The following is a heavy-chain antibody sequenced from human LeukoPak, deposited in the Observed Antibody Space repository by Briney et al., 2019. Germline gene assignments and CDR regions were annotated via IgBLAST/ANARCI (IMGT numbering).Heavy chain of an antibody. V-gene: IGHV3-21*01. CDR1: GFTFGTYS. CDR3: ACETTRGYSYGSPTDGFDL. J-gene: IGHJ3*01. D-gene: IGHD5-18*01. CDR2: VSSSSSYI. Sequence: GGSLRLSCAASGFTFGTYSMNWVRQAPGKGLEWVSSVSSSSSYIYYANSVKGRFTISRDNARKSLFLQMNSLRAEDTAVYYCACETTRGYSYGSPTDGFDLWGQGTMVTVSS.